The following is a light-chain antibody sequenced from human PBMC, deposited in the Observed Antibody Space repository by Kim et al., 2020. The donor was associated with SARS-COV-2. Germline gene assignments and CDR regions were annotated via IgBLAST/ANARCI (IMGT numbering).Light chain of an antibody. CDR2: DAS. CDR1: QNINGY. Sequence: IVLTQSPATLSLSPGERATLSCRASQNINGYLAWYQQKPGQAPRLLIYDASERATGIPARFSGSGSGTDFTLTISSLEPEDFAVYYCQQRSTEFTFGPGTRVDFK. J-gene: IGKJ3*01. V-gene: IGKV3-11*01. CDR3: QQRSTEFT.